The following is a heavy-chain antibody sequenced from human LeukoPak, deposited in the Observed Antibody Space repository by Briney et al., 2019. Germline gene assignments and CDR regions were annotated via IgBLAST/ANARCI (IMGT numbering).Heavy chain of an antibody. V-gene: IGHV3-23*01. D-gene: IGHD3-9*01. CDR3: AKHYDILTGYYFSFDY. CDR2: ISGSGGST. Sequence: GGSLRLSCAASGFTFSGYAMSWVRQAPGKGLEWVSAISGSGGSTYYADSVKGRFTISRDNSKNTLYLQMNSLRAEDTAVYYCAKHYDILTGYYFSFDYWGQGTLVTVSS. CDR1: GFTFSGYA. J-gene: IGHJ4*02.